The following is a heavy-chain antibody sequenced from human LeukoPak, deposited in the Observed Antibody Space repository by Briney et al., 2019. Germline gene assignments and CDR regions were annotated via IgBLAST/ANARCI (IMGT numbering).Heavy chain of an antibody. CDR2: ISYDGSNK. V-gene: IGHV3-30*03. D-gene: IGHD5-18*01. J-gene: IGHJ6*02. CDR3: ARRNNGYSYGYYGMDV. CDR1: GFTFSSYG. Sequence: GGSLRLSCAASGFTFSSYGMHWVRQAPGKGLEWVAVISYDGSNKYYADSVKGRFTISRDNSKNTLYLQMNSLRAEDTAVYYCARRNNGYSYGYYGMDVWGQGTTVTVSS.